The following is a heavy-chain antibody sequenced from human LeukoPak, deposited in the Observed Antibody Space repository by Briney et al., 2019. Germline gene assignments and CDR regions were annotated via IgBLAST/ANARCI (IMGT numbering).Heavy chain of an antibody. J-gene: IGHJ4*02. V-gene: IGHV1-46*01. CDR3: ARVHCSGGSCYGEAFDY. D-gene: IGHD2-15*01. Sequence: ASVKVSCKASGYTFTRYYMHWVRRAPGQGLEWMGIINPSDGSTSYAQKFQGRVTMTRDTSTSKVYMEVSSLTSEDTAVYYCARVHCSGGSCYGEAFDYWGQGTLVTVSS. CDR1: GYTFTRYY. CDR2: INPSDGST.